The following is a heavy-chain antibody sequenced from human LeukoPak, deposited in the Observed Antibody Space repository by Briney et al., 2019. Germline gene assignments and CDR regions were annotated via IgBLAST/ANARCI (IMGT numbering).Heavy chain of an antibody. J-gene: IGHJ4*02. V-gene: IGHV3-53*01. D-gene: IGHD3/OR15-3a*01. CDR2: IYSGGTT. CDR3: AREPGTDYRKYYFDY. CDR1: GFTFSSYG. Sequence: GSLRLSCAASGFTFSSYGMHWVRQAPGKGLEWVSVIYSGGTTYYADSVKGRFTISRDNSKNMLYLQMNSLRAEDTAVYYCAREPGTDYRKYYFDYWGQGTLVTVSS.